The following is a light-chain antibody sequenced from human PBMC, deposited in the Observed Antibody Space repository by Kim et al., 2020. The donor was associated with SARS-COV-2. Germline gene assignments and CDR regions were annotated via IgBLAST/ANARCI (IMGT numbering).Light chain of an antibody. CDR3: QSYDSSLSGLI. CDR1: STNIGAGYE. V-gene: IGLV1-40*01. J-gene: IGLJ2*01. Sequence: QRGTISCTGSSTNIGAGYEVHWYQQLPGTAPTLLIYANTNRPSGVPDRFSGSKSGTSASLAISGLQAEDEADYYCQSYDSSLSGLIFGGGTKVTVL. CDR2: ANT.